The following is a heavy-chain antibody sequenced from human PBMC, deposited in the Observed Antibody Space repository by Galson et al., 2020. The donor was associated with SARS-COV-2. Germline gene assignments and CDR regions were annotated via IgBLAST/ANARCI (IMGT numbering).Heavy chain of an antibody. Sequence: SETLSLTCTVSGGSISSGSYYWSWLRQPAGKGLEWIGRIYTSGSTNYNPSLKSRVTISVDTSKNQFSLKLSSVTAADTAVYYCASSGYYWGGVDYWGQGTLVSVAS. CDR3: ASSGYYWGGVDY. CDR2: IYTSGST. V-gene: IGHV4-61*02. D-gene: IGHD3-22*01. J-gene: IGHJ4*02. CDR1: GGSISSGSYY.